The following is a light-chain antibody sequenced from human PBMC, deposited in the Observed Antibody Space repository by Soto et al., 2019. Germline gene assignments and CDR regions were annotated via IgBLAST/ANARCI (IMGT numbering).Light chain of an antibody. CDR2: AAS. V-gene: IGKV1-39*01. CDR1: QSISSY. CDR3: QQSYSTLLT. Sequence: DIQMTQSPSSLSASVGDIVTSTCRSSQSISSYLNTYQQKPGKAPKLLIYAASSLQSGAPSRFSGSGCVTDFTLTISSLQPEDFANYYCQQSYSTLLTVGGGTKVEIK. J-gene: IGKJ4*01.